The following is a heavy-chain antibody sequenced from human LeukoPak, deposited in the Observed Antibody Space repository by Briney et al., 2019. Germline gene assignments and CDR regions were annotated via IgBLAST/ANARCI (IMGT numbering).Heavy chain of an antibody. CDR2: INHSGST. CDR3: ARASNFPGRQLAPGDAFDI. V-gene: IGHV4-34*01. Sequence: PSETLSLTCAVYGGSFSGYYWSWIRQPPGKGLEWIGEINHSGSTNYNPSLKSRVTISVDTSKNQFSLKLSSVTAADTAVYYCARASNFPGRQLAPGDAFDIWGQGTMVPVSS. J-gene: IGHJ3*02. D-gene: IGHD6-13*01. CDR1: GGSFSGYY.